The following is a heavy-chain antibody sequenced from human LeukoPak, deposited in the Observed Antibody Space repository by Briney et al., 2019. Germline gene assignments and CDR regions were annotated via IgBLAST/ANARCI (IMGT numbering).Heavy chain of an antibody. CDR1: GFTFSSYS. CDR3: ARIKKELVWTALDY. Sequence: GGSLRLSCAASGFTFSSYSMNWVRQAPGKGLEWVSSISSSSSYIYYADSVKRRFTISRDNAKTSLYLQMNSLGAEDTAVYYCARIKKELVWTALDYWGQGTLVTVSS. D-gene: IGHD6-6*01. CDR2: ISSSSSYI. V-gene: IGHV3-21*01. J-gene: IGHJ4*02.